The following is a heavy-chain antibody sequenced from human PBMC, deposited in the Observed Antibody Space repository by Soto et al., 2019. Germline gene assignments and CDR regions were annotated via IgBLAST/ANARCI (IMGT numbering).Heavy chain of an antibody. Sequence: EVQLVESGGGLVKPGGSLRLSCAASGFTFSNAWMSWVRQAPGKGLEWVGRIKSKTDGGTTDYAAPVQGRFTISRDDSKHTLYLQMNSLKTEDTDVYYCTTNKIVVVPAAMEEYYYDYYMDVWGKGTTVTVSS. CDR2: IKSKTDGGTT. CDR1: GFTFSNAW. J-gene: IGHJ6*03. CDR3: TTNKIVVVPAAMEEYYYDYYMDV. D-gene: IGHD2-2*01. V-gene: IGHV3-15*01.